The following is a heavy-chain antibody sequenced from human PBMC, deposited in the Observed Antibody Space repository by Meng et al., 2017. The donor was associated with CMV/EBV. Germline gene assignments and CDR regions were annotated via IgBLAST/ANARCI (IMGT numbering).Heavy chain of an antibody. V-gene: IGHV4-61*02. CDR3: ARGDKAVAGTGDY. D-gene: IGHD6-19*01. CDR2: IYTSWSK. Sequence: QVQMVASGHGPVNPSQALSITCTVSGRSNSSSRTYWSWVRPPDGKGLEWIERIYTSWSKNYHPSVKSRVTISVDTSKNQFSLKLCSVTAADTAVYYCARGDKAVAGTGDYWGQGTLVTVSS. CDR1: GRSNSSSRTY. J-gene: IGHJ4*02.